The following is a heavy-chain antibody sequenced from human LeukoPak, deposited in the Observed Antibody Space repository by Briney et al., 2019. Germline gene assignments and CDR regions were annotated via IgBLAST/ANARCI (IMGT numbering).Heavy chain of an antibody. CDR2: IWYDGSNK. V-gene: IGHV3-30*02. CDR1: GVTFSGYG. J-gene: IGHJ4*02. D-gene: IGHD4-17*01. CDR3: AKDISGTTVTTGGFDY. Sequence: GGALRLSCAAPGVTFSGYGMHWVRHAPGKGLVWVAFIWYDGSNKYYEDSVKGRFTISRDNSKNTLYLQMNSLRPEDTAVYYCAKDISGTTVTTGGFDYWGQGTLVTVSS.